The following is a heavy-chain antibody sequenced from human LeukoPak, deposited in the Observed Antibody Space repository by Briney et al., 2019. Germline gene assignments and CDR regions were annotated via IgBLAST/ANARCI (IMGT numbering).Heavy chain of an antibody. D-gene: IGHD6-19*01. Sequence: GGSLRLSCAASGFTFSSYAMHWVRQAPGKGLEWVAVISYDGSNKYYADSVKGRFTISRDNSKNTLYLQMNSLRAEDTSVYYCARGPWWGSSGFEIDYWGQGTLVTVSS. CDR1: GFTFSSYA. CDR3: ARGPWWGSSGFEIDY. V-gene: IGHV3-30-3*01. CDR2: ISYDGSNK. J-gene: IGHJ4*02.